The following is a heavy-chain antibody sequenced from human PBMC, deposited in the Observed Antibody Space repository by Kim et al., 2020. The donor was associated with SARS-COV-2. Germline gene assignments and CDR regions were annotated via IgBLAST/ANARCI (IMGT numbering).Heavy chain of an antibody. V-gene: IGHV3-23*01. Sequence: GGSLRLSCAASGFTFSSYAMSWVRQAPGKGLEWVSAISGSGGSTYYADSVKGRFTISRDNSKNTLYLQMNSLRAEDTAVYYCAKDQKGYSSDYYYMDVWGKGTTVTVSS. D-gene: IGHD4-4*01. CDR2: ISGSGGST. J-gene: IGHJ6*03. CDR3: AKDQKGYSSDYYYMDV. CDR1: GFTFSSYA.